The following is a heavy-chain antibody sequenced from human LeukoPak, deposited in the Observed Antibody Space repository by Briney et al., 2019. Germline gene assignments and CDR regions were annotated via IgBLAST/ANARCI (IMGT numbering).Heavy chain of an antibody. D-gene: IGHD3-3*01. CDR2: IRSKAYGGTT. V-gene: IGHV3-49*04. J-gene: IGHJ4*02. CDR1: GLTFRNYA. Sequence: GGSLRLSCAASGLTFRNYAMSWVRQAPGKGLEWVGFIRSKAYGGTTEYAASVKGRFTISRDDSKSIAYLQMNSLKTEDTAVYYCTRRYDFWSGYFKLFDYWGQGTLVTVSS. CDR3: TRRYDFWSGYFKLFDY.